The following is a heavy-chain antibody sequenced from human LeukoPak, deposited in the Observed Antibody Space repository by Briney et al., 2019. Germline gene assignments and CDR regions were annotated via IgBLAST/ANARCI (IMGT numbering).Heavy chain of an antibody. J-gene: IGHJ4*02. D-gene: IGHD6-13*01. CDR3: VRVVAAAGTH. CDR2: INSDGSSI. CDR1: GFTFSSYW. Sequence: GGSLRLSCAASGFTFSSYWMHWVRQAPGKGLVWVSRINSDGSSISYADSVKGRFTISRDDAKNTLYLQMNSLRAEDTAVYYCVRVVAAAGTHWGQGTLVTVSS. V-gene: IGHV3-74*01.